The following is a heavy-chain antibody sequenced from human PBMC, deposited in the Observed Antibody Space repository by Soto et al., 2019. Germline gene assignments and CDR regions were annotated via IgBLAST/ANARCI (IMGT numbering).Heavy chain of an antibody. J-gene: IGHJ6*02. CDR2: ISYDGSNK. V-gene: IGHV3-30-3*01. D-gene: IGHD3-3*01. CDR3: VRGPRGYDFWSGTHYYYYYGMDV. Sequence: GGSLRLSCAASGFTFSSYAMHWVRQAPGKGLEWVAVISYDGSNKYYADSVKGRFTISRDNSKNTLYLQMNSLRAEDTAVYYCVRGPRGYDFWSGTHYYYYYGMDVWGQGTTVTVSS. CDR1: GFTFSSYA.